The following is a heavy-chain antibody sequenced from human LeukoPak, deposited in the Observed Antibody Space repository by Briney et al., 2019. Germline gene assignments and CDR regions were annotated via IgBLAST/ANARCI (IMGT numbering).Heavy chain of an antibody. Sequence: PSETLSLTCTVSGGSISINYWTWIRQTPGNGLEWIAYITVSGRIKCNPSLESRVTISKDMSKNQFSLKLSSMTAADTAVYYCARLPPHYSSTWGFFDNWGQGTLVTVSS. CDR1: GGSISINY. CDR2: ITVSGRI. D-gene: IGHD3-16*01. CDR3: ARLPPHYSSTWGFFDN. J-gene: IGHJ4*02. V-gene: IGHV4-59*08.